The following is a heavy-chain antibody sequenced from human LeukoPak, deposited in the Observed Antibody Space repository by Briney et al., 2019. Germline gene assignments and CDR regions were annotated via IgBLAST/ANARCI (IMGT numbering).Heavy chain of an antibody. CDR2: IYHTGST. CDR3: ARGAYGDYVYGDYFDY. Sequence: SETLSLTCAVSGGSISSGVSSCNWIRQSPGKGLEWIGYIYHTGSTYYNPSLKSRVTISVDRSKSQFSLKLTSVTAADTAVYYCARGAYGDYVYGDYFDYWGQGTLVTVSS. J-gene: IGHJ4*02. D-gene: IGHD4-17*01. V-gene: IGHV4-30-2*06. CDR1: GGSISSGVSS.